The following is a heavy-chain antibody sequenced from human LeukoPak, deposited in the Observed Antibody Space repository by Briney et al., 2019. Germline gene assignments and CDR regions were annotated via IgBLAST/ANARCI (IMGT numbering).Heavy chain of an antibody. J-gene: IGHJ4*02. CDR1: GFTFSAYW. CDR2: IKHDGSEK. D-gene: IGHD6-13*01. Sequence: GGSLRLSCAASGFTFSAYWMSWVRQAPGKGLEWVANIKHDGSEKYYVASVKGRFTISRDNTKNSLYLQMNSLRAEDTAVYYCARGPSSSWYPRHYFDYWGQGTLVTVSS. V-gene: IGHV3-7*01. CDR3: ARGPSSSWYPRHYFDY.